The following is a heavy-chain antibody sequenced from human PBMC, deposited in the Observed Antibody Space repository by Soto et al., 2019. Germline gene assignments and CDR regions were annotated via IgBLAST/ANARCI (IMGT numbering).Heavy chain of an antibody. CDR3: ARVTLYCTNGVCYRFAQGYFDY. CDR1: GGTFSSYA. D-gene: IGHD2-8*01. V-gene: IGHV1-69*01. J-gene: IGHJ4*02. CDR2: IIPIFGTA. Sequence: QVQLVQSGAEVKKPGSSVKVSCKASGGTFSSYAISWVRQAPGQGLEWMGGIIPIFGTANYAQKFQGRVTITADESTSTAYMELSSLRSEDTAVYYCARVTLYCTNGVCYRFAQGYFDYWDQGTLVTVSS.